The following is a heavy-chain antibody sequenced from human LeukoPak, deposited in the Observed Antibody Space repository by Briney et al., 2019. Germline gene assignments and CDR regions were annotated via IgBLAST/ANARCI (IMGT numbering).Heavy chain of an antibody. Sequence: KSSETLSLTCAVYGGSFSGYYWSWIRQPPGKGLEWIGEINHSGSTNYNPSLKSRVTISVDTSKNQFSLKLSSVTAADTAVYYCAREALDYGLGAFDIWGQGTMVTVSS. CDR2: INHSGST. V-gene: IGHV4-34*01. CDR1: GGSFSGYY. J-gene: IGHJ3*02. CDR3: AREALDYGLGAFDI. D-gene: IGHD4/OR15-4a*01.